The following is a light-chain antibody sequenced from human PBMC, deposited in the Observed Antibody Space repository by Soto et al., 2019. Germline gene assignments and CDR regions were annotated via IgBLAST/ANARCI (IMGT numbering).Light chain of an antibody. V-gene: IGKV3-20*01. Sequence: EIVLTQSPGTLSLSPGERATLSCRAIQSVSSNYLGWYQQKPGQAPRLLIYGASNRATGIPDRFSGSGSGTDFTLTISSLQSEDFAVYYCQQYNTWPLITFGPGTRLEIK. CDR1: QSVSSNY. CDR2: GAS. J-gene: IGKJ5*01. CDR3: QQYNTWPLIT.